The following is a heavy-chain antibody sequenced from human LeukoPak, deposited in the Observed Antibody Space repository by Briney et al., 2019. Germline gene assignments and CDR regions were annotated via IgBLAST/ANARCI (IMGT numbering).Heavy chain of an antibody. CDR2: ISVSGRNT. CDR1: GFTFSSYA. J-gene: IGHJ4*02. D-gene: IGHD3-10*01. V-gene: IGHV3-23*01. CDR3: AKNPLHYYGSGSYYKH. Sequence: PGGSLRLSCAASGFTFSSYAMNWVRQTPGQGLEWVSTISVSGRNTHYADSVEGRFTISRDDSKNTLYLQMNSLRAEDTAVYYCAKNPLHYYGSGSYYKHWGQGTLVTVSS.